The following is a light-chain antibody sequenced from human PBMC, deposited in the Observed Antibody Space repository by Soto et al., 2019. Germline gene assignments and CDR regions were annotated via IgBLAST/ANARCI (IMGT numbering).Light chain of an antibody. V-gene: IGKV3-20*01. CDR1: QSVSRNY. Sequence: EIVLTQSPGTLSLSPGERATLSCRASQSVSRNYLAWYQQRPGQAPRLLISAASSRISGIPGGFSGSGSGTDFTLIISRLEPEDFAVYHCQQYGSAPRTFGQGTKVEIK. J-gene: IGKJ1*01. CDR3: QQYGSAPRT. CDR2: AAS.